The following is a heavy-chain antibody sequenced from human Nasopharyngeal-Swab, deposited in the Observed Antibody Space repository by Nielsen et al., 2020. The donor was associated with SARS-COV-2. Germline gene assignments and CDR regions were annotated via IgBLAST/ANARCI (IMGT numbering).Heavy chain of an antibody. V-gene: IGHV3-73*01. CDR2: IGDKDHNYAT. J-gene: IGHJ4*02. Sequence: GVLKISCAASGFIFSASAIHWVRQASGKGLEWVGRIGDKDHNYATTYGASVQGRFTISRDDSKNTAFLQMDSLETEDTALYYCTTDFYFDYWGQGTLVTVSS. CDR1: GFIFSASA. CDR3: TTDFYFDY.